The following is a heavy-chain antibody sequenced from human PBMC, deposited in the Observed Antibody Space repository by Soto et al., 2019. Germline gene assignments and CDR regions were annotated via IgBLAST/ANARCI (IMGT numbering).Heavy chain of an antibody. D-gene: IGHD1-26*01. CDR2: ISYDGSNK. CDR1: GCTFSSYG. CDR3: ATQDSGSYSYYYYGMDV. J-gene: IGHJ6*02. V-gene: IGHV3-30*03. Sequence: WGSLRLSCAASGCTFSSYGRHWVRQSPGKGLDWVAVISYDGSNKYYADSVKGRFTISRDNSKNTLYLQMNSLRAEDTAVYYCATQDSGSYSYYYYGMDVWGQGTKVTVSS.